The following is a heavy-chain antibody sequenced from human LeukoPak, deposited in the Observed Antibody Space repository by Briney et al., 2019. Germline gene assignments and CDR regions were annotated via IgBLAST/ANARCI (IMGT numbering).Heavy chain of an antibody. CDR1: GGSISGYY. V-gene: IGHV4-59*08. J-gene: IGHJ4*02. CDR3: ARFSSSWLDY. Sequence: IPSETLSLTCTVSGGSISGYYWSWIRQPPGKGLEWIAYIYLSGSTNYNPSLKSRVTISMDASKNQFSLNLSSVTAADTAVYFCARFSSSWLDYWGQGILVTVSS. CDR2: IYLSGST. D-gene: IGHD6-13*01.